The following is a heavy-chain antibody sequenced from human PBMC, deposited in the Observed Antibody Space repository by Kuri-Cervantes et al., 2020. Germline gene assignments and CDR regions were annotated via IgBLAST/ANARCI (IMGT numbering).Heavy chain of an antibody. CDR3: AKDWGRSYSNYADY. CDR2: IRYDGSNK. D-gene: IGHD4-11*01. Sequence: GESLKISCAASGFTFSDYGMHWVRQAPGKGLEWVAFIRYDGSNKYYADSVKGRFTISRDNSKNTLYLQMNSLRAEDTAVYYCAKDWGRSYSNYADYWGQGTLVTVSS. V-gene: IGHV3-30*02. J-gene: IGHJ4*02. CDR1: GFTFSDYG.